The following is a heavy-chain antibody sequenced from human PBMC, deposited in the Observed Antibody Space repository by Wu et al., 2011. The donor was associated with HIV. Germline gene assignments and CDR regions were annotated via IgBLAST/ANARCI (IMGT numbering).Heavy chain of an antibody. CDR1: GYTFTSYY. V-gene: IGHV1-46*01. CDR2: INPSGGST. D-gene: IGHD6-13*01. Sequence: EVKKPGASVKVSCKASGYTFTSYYMHWVRQAPGQGLEWMGIINPSGGSTSYAQKFQGRVTMTRDTSTSTVYMELSSLRSDDTAVYYCARDSTSWSRSNWFDPWGQGTLVTVSS. J-gene: IGHJ5*02. CDR3: ARDSTSWSRSNWFDP.